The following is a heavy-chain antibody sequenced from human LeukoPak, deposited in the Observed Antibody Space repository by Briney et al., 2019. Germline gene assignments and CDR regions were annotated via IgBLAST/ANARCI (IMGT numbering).Heavy chain of an antibody. CDR3: ARSADPGSSWGNWFDP. D-gene: IGHD6-13*01. Sequence: PGGSLRLSCAASGFTFSSYEMNWVRQAPGKGLEWVSYISSSGSTIYYADSVKGRFTISRDNAKNSLYLQMNSLRAEDTAVYYCARSADPGSSWGNWFDPWGQGTLVTVSS. CDR1: GFTFSSYE. J-gene: IGHJ5*02. CDR2: ISSSGSTI. V-gene: IGHV3-48*03.